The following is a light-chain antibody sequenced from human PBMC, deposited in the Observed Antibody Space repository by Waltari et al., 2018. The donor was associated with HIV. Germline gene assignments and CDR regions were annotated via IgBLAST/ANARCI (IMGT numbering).Light chain of an antibody. CDR1: HDIDSR. CDR2: AGS. V-gene: IGKV1-12*01. CDR3: QQVKSGPNT. J-gene: IGKJ2*01. Sequence: DIQMTQSPSSLSAFVGDRVTLTCRASHDIDSRIAWYHQKAGTAPELLIYAGSGLHSGVPVRCGFSEYGTLFSLTIKGVQPEDSATYYCQQVKSGPNTFGQGTKLEI.